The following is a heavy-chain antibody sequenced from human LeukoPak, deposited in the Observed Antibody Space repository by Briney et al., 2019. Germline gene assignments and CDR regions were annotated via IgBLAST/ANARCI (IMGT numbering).Heavy chain of an antibody. D-gene: IGHD6-13*01. V-gene: IGHV4-30-2*01. J-gene: IGHJ3*02. CDR1: GGSISSGGYY. Sequence: SETLSLTCTVSGGSISSGGYYWSWIRQPPGKGLEWIGYIYHSGSTYYNPSLKSRVTISVDRSKNQFSLKLSSVTAADTAVYYCARDVPIPDSSQGTVDAFDIWGQGTMVTVSS. CDR3: ARDVPIPDSSQGTVDAFDI. CDR2: IYHSGST.